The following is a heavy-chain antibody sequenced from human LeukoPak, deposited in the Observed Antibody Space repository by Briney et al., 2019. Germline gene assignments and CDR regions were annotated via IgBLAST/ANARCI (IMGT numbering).Heavy chain of an antibody. Sequence: VASVKVSCKASGYTFTSYAMNWVRQAPGQGLEWMGWINTNTGNPTYAQGFTGRFVFSLDTSVSTAYLQISSLKAEDTAVYYCARAPGGYYDSSGHLPDYWGQGTLVTVSS. D-gene: IGHD3-22*01. CDR1: GYTFTSYA. CDR2: INTNTGNP. CDR3: ARAPGGYYDSSGHLPDY. J-gene: IGHJ4*02. V-gene: IGHV7-4-1*02.